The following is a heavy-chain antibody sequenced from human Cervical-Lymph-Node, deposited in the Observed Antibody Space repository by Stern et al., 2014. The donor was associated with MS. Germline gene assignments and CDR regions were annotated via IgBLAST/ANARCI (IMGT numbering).Heavy chain of an antibody. CDR1: GGSISSYY. J-gene: IGHJ4*02. V-gene: IGHV4-59*01. CDR2: IYYSGST. D-gene: IGHD3-10*01. Sequence: VQLLESGPGLVKPSETLSLTCTVSGGSISSYYWSWIRQPPGKGLEWIGYIYYSGSTNYNPSLKSRVTISVDTSKNQFSLKLSSVTAADTAVYYCARDRGALRYWGQGTLVTVSS. CDR3: ARDRGALRY.